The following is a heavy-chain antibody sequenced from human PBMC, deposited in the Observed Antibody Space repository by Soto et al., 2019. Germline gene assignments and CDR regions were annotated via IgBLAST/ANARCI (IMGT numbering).Heavy chain of an antibody. J-gene: IGHJ5*02. CDR1: GFTFSSYS. D-gene: IGHD3-22*01. CDR3: ARGGGVYYDSNPPGWFDP. Sequence: EVQLVESGGGLVKPGGSLRLSCAASGFTFSSYSMNWVRQAPGKGLEWVSSIRSSSSYIYYADSVKGRFTISRDNAKNSLYLQMNSLRAEDTAVYYCARGGGVYYDSNPPGWFDPWGQGTLVTVSS. CDR2: IRSSSSYI. V-gene: IGHV3-21*01.